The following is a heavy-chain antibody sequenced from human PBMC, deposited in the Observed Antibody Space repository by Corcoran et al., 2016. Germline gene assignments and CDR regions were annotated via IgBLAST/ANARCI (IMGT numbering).Heavy chain of an antibody. Sequence: QVQLQQWGAGLLKPSETLSLTCAVYGGSFSGYYWSWIRQPPGKGLEWIGEINHSGSTNYNPSLKSRVTISVDTSKNQFSLKLSSVTAAATAVYYCARCSAIFGVVRPPYYYYGMDVWGQGTTVTVSS. CDR3: ARCSAIFGVVRPPYYYYGMDV. CDR1: GGSFSGYY. V-gene: IGHV4-34*01. D-gene: IGHD3-3*01. J-gene: IGHJ6*02. CDR2: INHSGST.